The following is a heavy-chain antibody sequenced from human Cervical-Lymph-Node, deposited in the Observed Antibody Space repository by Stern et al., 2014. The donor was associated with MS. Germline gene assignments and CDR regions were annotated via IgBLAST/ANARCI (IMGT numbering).Heavy chain of an antibody. Sequence: QVQLVQSGAEMKKPGSSVKVSCMASGGTFSDYAISWVRQAPGHGLEWVGGIVPRFGAAHYGPKFQGRVTITADESTSTAFMELSGLRSDDTAVYYCARCRVLLTAFYDSMDVWGRGTTVSVSS. CDR3: ARCRVLLTAFYDSMDV. J-gene: IGHJ6*02. D-gene: IGHD2/OR15-2a*01. CDR1: GGTFSDYA. V-gene: IGHV1-69*01. CDR2: IVPRFGAA.